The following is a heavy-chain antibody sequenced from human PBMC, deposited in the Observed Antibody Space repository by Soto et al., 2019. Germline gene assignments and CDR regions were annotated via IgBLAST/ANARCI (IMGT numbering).Heavy chain of an antibody. D-gene: IGHD6-13*01. CDR3: ARGNSRLWFDP. J-gene: IGHJ5*02. Sequence: SATVSCKDSGGTFSGYALSLVRQAPGQGLEWMGGIIPIFGTANYAQKFQGRVTITADESTSTAYMELRSLRSDDTAVYYCARGNSRLWFDPWGQGTLVTVSS. CDR1: GGTFSGYA. CDR2: IIPIFGTA. V-gene: IGHV1-69*13.